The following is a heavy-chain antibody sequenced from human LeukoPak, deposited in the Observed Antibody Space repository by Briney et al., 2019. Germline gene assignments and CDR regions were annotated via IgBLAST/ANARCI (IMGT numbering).Heavy chain of an antibody. D-gene: IGHD5-18*01. Sequence: SETLSLTCTVSGGSISGSSYYWGWIRQPPGKGLEWIGSIYYSGSTYYNPSLKSRVTISVDTSKNQFSLKLSSVTAADTAVYYCARVTSGYSYGHFDYWGQGTLVTVSS. CDR2: IYYSGST. J-gene: IGHJ4*02. CDR1: GGSISGSSYY. CDR3: ARVTSGYSYGHFDY. V-gene: IGHV4-39*07.